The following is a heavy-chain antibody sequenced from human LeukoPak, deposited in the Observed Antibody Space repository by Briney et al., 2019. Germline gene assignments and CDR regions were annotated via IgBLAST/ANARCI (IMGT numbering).Heavy chain of an antibody. V-gene: IGHV1-69*13. J-gene: IGHJ3*02. CDR2: IIPIFGTA. D-gene: IGHD3-3*01. CDR1: GGTFSSYA. Sequence: SVKVSCKASGGTFSSYAISWVRQAPGQGLEWMGGIIPIFGTAIYAQRFQRRVTITARESTSTAYMELSSLRSEDTAVYYCARVGGGITIFPLNAFDIWGQGTMVTVSS. CDR3: ARVGGGITIFPLNAFDI.